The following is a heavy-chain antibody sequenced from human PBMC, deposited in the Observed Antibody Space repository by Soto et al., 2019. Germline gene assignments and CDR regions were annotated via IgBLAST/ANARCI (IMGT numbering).Heavy chain of an antibody. Sequence: SETLSLTCAVYGGSFSGYYWSWIRQPPGKGLEWIGEINHSGSTNYNPPLKSRVTISVDTSKNQFSLKLSSVTAADTAVYYCARGGARYCSSTRCYPLDYWGQGTLVTVSS. CDR3: ARGGARYCSSTRCYPLDY. J-gene: IGHJ4*02. V-gene: IGHV4-34*01. CDR1: GGSFSGYY. CDR2: INHSGST. D-gene: IGHD2-2*01.